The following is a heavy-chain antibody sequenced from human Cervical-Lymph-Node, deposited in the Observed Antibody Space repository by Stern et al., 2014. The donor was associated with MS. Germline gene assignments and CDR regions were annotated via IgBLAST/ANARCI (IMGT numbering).Heavy chain of an antibody. CDR3: ARSPATPSGYDRFDY. J-gene: IGHJ4*02. D-gene: IGHD5-12*01. Sequence: EVQLVESGAEVKKPGESLKISCEASGYLFDDYWIGWVRQMSGRGLELVAIIFPRDSNTRYSPSVQGQVTISADKSIRTAYLQWSSLRPSDPAMFYCARSPATPSGYDRFDYWGQGALVTVSS. V-gene: IGHV5-51*03. CDR1: GYLFDDYW. CDR2: IFPRDSNT.